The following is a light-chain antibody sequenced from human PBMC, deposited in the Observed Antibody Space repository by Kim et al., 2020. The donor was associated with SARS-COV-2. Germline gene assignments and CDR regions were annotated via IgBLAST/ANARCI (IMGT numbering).Light chain of an antibody. CDR2: SNK. J-gene: IGLJ1*01. CDR3: AAWDDSLNGYV. Sequence: GQRVTISCSGSSSNIGRNTVNWYQQLPGTAPKLLIYSNKQRPSGVPDRFSGSKSGTSASLAISGLQSEDEADYYCAAWDDSLNGYVFGTGTKVTVL. V-gene: IGLV1-44*01. CDR1: SSNIGRNT.